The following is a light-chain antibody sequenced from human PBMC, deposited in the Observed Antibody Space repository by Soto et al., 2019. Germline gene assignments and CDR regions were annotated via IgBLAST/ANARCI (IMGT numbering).Light chain of an antibody. CDR2: ATS. Sequence: DIQLTQSPSFLSASVGDRVTITCRASQGISSYLAWYQQKSGKAPKLLIYATSTLQSGVPSRFSGSGSGTDFTLTISSLQPEDFATYYCQQANSFPITFGQGTRLEIK. J-gene: IGKJ5*01. CDR1: QGISSY. CDR3: QQANSFPIT. V-gene: IGKV1-9*01.